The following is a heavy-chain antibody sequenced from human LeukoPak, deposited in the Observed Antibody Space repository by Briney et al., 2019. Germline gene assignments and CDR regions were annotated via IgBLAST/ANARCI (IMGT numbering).Heavy chain of an antibody. V-gene: IGHV3-7*01. J-gene: IGHJ1*01. Sequence: GGSLRLSCAASGFTFSSYAMSWVRQAPGKGLQWVANIKTDGSEKYYVDSVKGRFTISRDNAKNSLCLQMNSLRAEDTAVYYCATYSSLNRREFQYWGQGTLLTVSS. CDR1: GFTFSSYA. CDR3: ATYSSLNRREFQY. D-gene: IGHD3-22*01. CDR2: IKTDGSEK.